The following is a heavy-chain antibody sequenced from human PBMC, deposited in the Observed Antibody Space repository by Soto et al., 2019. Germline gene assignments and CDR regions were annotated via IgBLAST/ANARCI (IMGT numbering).Heavy chain of an antibody. J-gene: IGHJ4*02. CDR3: ARDSFDY. CDR1: DYTFTSYA. V-gene: IGHV1-18*04. CDR2: ISTYNGNT. Sequence: ASVKVSCKSSDYTFTSYAINWVRQAPGQGLEWMGWISTYNGNTNYVQKFQGRVTMTTDTSTSKAYMELRSLRSDDTDVYYCARDSFDYWGQGNLVTVSS.